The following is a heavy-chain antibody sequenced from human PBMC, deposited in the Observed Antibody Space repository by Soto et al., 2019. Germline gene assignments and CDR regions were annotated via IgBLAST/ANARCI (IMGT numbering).Heavy chain of an antibody. CDR1: GGSISGGYS. Sequence: QVQLQESGSGLVRPSQTLSLTCTVSGGSISGGYSWGWIRQPPGKGLEWIGYIYHTGSSHYSPSLKNRVTMSVDKSKHHFSLRLTSVTAADTAVYFCAKEGDYSAFDIWGQGTMVIVSS. CDR3: AKEGDYSAFDI. CDR2: IYHTGSS. J-gene: IGHJ3*02. D-gene: IGHD4-17*01. V-gene: IGHV4-30-2*01.